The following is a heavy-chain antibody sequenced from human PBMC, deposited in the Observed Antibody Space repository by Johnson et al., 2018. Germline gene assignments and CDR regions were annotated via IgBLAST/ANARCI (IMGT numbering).Heavy chain of an antibody. CDR3: ARDWEEMATITRYFQH. CDR2: INSDGRST. Sequence: VQLVQSGGGLVQRGGVPETLMCWVRQGPGKGLVWVSRINSDGRSTKYADSVKGRFTISRDNAKNTGYLQMNSPRAEDTAVYYCARDWEEMATITRYFQHWGQGTLVTVSS. D-gene: IGHD5-24*01. V-gene: IGHV3-74*03. J-gene: IGHJ1*01.